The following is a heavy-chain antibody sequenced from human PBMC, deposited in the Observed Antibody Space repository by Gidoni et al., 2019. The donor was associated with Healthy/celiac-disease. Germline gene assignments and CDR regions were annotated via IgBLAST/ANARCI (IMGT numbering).Heavy chain of an antibody. J-gene: IGHJ6*02. D-gene: IGHD3-10*01. Sequence: EVQLLESGGGLVQPGGSLRLSCAASGFTFRSYAMSWVRQAPGKGLEWVSAISGSGGSTYYADSVKGRFTISRDNSKNTRYLQMNSLRAEDTAVYYCAKRVLSMVRGVTYYYGMDVWGQGTTVTVSS. CDR2: ISGSGGST. CDR1: GFTFRSYA. V-gene: IGHV3-23*01. CDR3: AKRVLSMVRGVTYYYGMDV.